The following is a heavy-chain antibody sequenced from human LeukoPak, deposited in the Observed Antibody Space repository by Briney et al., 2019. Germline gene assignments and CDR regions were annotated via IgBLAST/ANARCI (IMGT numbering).Heavy chain of an antibody. D-gene: IGHD2-2*01. CDR1: GFTFRTYA. CDR2: ISDSGGAT. J-gene: IGHJ4*02. V-gene: IGHV3-23*01. CDR3: AKSSDGSTSFDQ. Sequence: GGSLRLSCVASGFTFRTYAMSWVRQAPGKGLEWVSGISDSGGATYYVDSVKGRFTISRDNSKNTLYLQINSLRAEDMALYYCAKSSDGSTSFDQWGQGTLVTVSS.